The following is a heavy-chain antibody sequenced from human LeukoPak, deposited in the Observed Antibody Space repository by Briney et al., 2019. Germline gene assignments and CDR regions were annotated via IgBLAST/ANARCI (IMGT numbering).Heavy chain of an antibody. CDR3: ASAGYYYDSSGYEDY. D-gene: IGHD3-22*01. V-gene: IGHV4-34*01. J-gene: IGHJ4*02. Sequence: SETLSLTCAVYGGSFSGYYWSWIRQPPGKGLEWIGEINHSGSTNYNPSLKSRVTISVDTSKNQFSLKLSSVTAADTAVYYCASAGYYYDSSGYEDYWGQGTLVTASS. CDR1: GGSFSGYY. CDR2: INHSGST.